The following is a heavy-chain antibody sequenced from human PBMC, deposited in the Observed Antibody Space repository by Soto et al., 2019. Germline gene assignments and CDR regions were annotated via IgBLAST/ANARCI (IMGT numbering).Heavy chain of an antibody. V-gene: IGHV3-11*06. CDR1: GFTFSDYY. CDR2: ISSSSSYT. D-gene: IGHD2-15*01. CDR3: ARTTVEYCSGGSCYSGYYFDY. Sequence: GGSLRLSCAASGFTFSDYYMSWIRQAPGKGLEWVSYISSSSSYTNYADSVKGRFTISRDNAKNSLYLQMNSLRAEDTAVYYCARTTVEYCSGGSCYSGYYFDYWGQGTLVTVSS. J-gene: IGHJ4*02.